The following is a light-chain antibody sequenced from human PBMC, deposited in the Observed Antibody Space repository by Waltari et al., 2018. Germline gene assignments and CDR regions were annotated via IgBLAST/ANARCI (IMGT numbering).Light chain of an antibody. CDR3: AAWDDSLDGHVV. CDR1: RSTIGSNT. V-gene: IGLV1-44*01. J-gene: IGLJ2*01. CDR2: NNY. Sequence: QSVLTQPPSASGTPGQRVIISCSGSRSTIGSNTVSWYQQLPGTAPKVLSYNNYERTSGVPDRFSGSKSGTSASLAIRELQSEDEADYYCAAWDDSLDGHVVFGGGTKLTVL.